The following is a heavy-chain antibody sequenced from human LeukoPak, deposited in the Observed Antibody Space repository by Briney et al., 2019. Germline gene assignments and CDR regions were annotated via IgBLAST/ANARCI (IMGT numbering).Heavy chain of an antibody. CDR1: GFTFSSYA. J-gene: IGHJ4*02. CDR3: ARHYDFWSGYYLDY. CDR2: ISSNGGST. Sequence: GSLRLSCAASGFTFSSYAMHWVRQAPGKGLEYVSAISSNGGSTYYANSVKGRFTISRDNSKNTLYLQMGSLRAEDMAVYYCARHYDFWSGYYLDYWGQGTLVTVSS. D-gene: IGHD3-3*01. V-gene: IGHV3-64*01.